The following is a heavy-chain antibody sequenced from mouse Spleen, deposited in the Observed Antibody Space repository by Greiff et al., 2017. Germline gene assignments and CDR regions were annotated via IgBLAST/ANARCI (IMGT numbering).Heavy chain of an antibody. Sequence: QVQLKQPGAELVRPGTSVKLSCKASGYTFTSYWMHWVKQRPGQGLEWIGVIDPSDSYTNYNQKFKGKATLTVDTSSSTAYMQLSSLTSEDSAVYYCARRYYGNHGGFAYWGQGTLVTVSA. V-gene: IGHV1-59*01. CDR3: ARRYYGNHGGFAY. CDR2: IDPSDSYT. D-gene: IGHD2-1*01. J-gene: IGHJ3*01. CDR1: GYTFTSYW.